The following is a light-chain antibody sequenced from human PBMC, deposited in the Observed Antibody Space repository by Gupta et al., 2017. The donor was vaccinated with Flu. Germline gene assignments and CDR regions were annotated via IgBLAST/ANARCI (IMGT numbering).Light chain of an antibody. V-gene: IGKV4-1*01. CDR2: WAS. CDR3: QQYYGAPPVT. Sequence: DIVMTQSPDSLAVSLGERATMHCRSSQSLLYSSNNKNYLAWYQQKPGQPPKLLIYWASTRESGVPDRFSGSGSGTDFTLTISNLQAEDVAVYFCQQYYGAPPVTFGPGTRLEIK. J-gene: IGKJ5*01. CDR1: QSLLYSSNNKNY.